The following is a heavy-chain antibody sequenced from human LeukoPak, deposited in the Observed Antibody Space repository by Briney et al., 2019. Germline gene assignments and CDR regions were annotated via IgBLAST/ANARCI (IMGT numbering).Heavy chain of an antibody. J-gene: IGHJ4*02. V-gene: IGHV3-53*01. CDR1: GFTVTTKS. CDR2: FYSPGST. Sequence: GGSLRLSCAASGFTVTTKSMAWVRQAPGRGLEWVSVFYSPGSTYYADSVHGRFTISRDNSLNTLFLQMNSLKTEDTAVYYCARGGFRVTIPRGIDYWGQGTLVTVSS. D-gene: IGHD4-17*01. CDR3: ARGGFRVTIPRGIDY.